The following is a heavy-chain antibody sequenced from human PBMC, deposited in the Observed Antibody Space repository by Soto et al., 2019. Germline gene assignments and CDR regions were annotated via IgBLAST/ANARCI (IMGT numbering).Heavy chain of an antibody. CDR2: ISVSGDYT. CDR1: RFTFSNSA. J-gene: IGHJ4*02. Sequence: PGGSLSLSCATSRFTFSNSAMSWVRQAAGKGLEWVASISVSGDYTYYAASVTGRFTISRDNSKNTLYLQMSSLRAEDTAVYYCAKSTVNLFDCWGQGTLVTVSS. V-gene: IGHV3-23*01. CDR3: AKSTVNLFDC. D-gene: IGHD4-17*01.